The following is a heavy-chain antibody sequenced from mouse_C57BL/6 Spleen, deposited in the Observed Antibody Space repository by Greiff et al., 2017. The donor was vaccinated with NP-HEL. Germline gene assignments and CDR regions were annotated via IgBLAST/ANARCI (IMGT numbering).Heavy chain of an antibody. V-gene: IGHV1-55*01. CDR1: GYTFTSYW. CDR2: IYPGSGST. J-gene: IGHJ3*01. CDR3: ARGDYDYLWFAY. Sequence: VQLQQPGAELVKPGASVKMSCKASGYTFTSYWITWVKQRPGQGLEWIGDIYPGSGSTNYNEKFKSKATLTVDTSSSTAYMQLSSLTSEDSAVYYCARGDYDYLWFAYWGQGTLVTVSA. D-gene: IGHD2-4*01.